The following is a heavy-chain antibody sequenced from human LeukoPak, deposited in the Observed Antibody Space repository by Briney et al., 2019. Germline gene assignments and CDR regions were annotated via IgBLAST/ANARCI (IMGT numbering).Heavy chain of an antibody. CDR1: GFTFDDYA. CDR2: ISWNSGSI. D-gene: IGHD3-10*01. V-gene: IGHV3-9*01. CDR3: AKGMGLAPRGYFDY. J-gene: IGHJ4*02. Sequence: GRSLRLSCAASGFTFDDYAMHWVRQAPGKGLEWVSGISWNSGSIGYADSVKGRFTISRDNAKNSLYLQMNSLRAEDTALYYCAKGMGLAPRGYFDYWGQGTLVTVSS.